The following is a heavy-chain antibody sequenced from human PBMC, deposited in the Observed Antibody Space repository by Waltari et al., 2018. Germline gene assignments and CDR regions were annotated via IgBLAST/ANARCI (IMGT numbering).Heavy chain of an antibody. CDR2: ISSSSSTI. D-gene: IGHD2-2*01. J-gene: IGHJ4*02. V-gene: IGHV3-48*01. CDR3: ARGSGRMPPGY. Sequence: EVQLVESGGGLVQPGGSLRLSCAASGFTFSTYRMNWVRQAPGKGLEWVSYISSSSSTIYYADSVKGRFTISRDNAKNSLYLQMNSLRAEDTAVYYCARGSGRMPPGYWGQGTLVTVSS. CDR1: GFTFSTYR.